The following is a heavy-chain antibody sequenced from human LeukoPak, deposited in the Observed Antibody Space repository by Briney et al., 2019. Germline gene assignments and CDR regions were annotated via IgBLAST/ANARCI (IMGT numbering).Heavy chain of an antibody. D-gene: IGHD1-26*01. V-gene: IGHV3-30-3*01. J-gene: IGHJ6*02. CDR3: AMPQGGSYLDYYYGMDV. CDR2: ISYDGSNK. Sequence: TGGPLRLSCAASGFTFSSYAMHWVRQAPGKGLEWVAVISYDGSNKYYADSVKGRFTISRDNSKNTLYLQMNSLRAEDTAVYYCAMPQGGSYLDYYYGMDVWGQGTTVTVSS. CDR1: GFTFSSYA.